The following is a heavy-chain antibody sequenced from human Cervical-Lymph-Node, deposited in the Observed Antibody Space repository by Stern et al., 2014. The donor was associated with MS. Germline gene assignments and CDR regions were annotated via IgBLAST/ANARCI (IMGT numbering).Heavy chain of an antibody. V-gene: IGHV4-31*03. J-gene: IGHJ4*02. CDR2: ISHSGVT. CDR1: GASIKTIGYY. CDR3: MRGDY. Sequence: QVQLVESGPGLVKPSQTLSLTCTASGASIKTIGYYWSWVRQPPGKGLYWIGFISHSGVTFYNETLKSRVTLSQDTSANQFSLSLTSVTASDTALYFCMRGDYWGRGILVAVSS.